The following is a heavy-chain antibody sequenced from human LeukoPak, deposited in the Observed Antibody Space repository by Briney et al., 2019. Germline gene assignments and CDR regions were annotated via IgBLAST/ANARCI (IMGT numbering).Heavy chain of an antibody. Sequence: QPGGSLRLSCAASGFTFDNYAMTWVRQAPGRGLEWVSTISNTGGTTYYADSVKGRFTISRDNSKNTLYLQMNSLRAEDTAVYYCAKTTQLGSGYYFDYWGQGTLVTVSS. CDR1: GFTFDNYA. D-gene: IGHD2-2*01. V-gene: IGHV3-23*01. J-gene: IGHJ4*02. CDR3: AKTTQLGSGYYFDY. CDR2: ISNTGGTT.